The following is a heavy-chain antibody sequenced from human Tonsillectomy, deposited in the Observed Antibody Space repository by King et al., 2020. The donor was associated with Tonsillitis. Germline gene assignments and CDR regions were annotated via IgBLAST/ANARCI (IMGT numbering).Heavy chain of an antibody. CDR3: ARDLGIAAAGNLGVFQH. Sequence: VQLVESGSDLKKPGASVKVSCKASGYTFTSYAMNWVRQAPGQGLEWMGWINTNTGNPTYAQGFTGRFVFSFDTSVSTAYLQISSLKAEDTAVYYCARDLGIAAAGNLGVFQHWGQGTLVTVSS. D-gene: IGHD6-13*01. J-gene: IGHJ1*01. CDR2: INTNTGNP. CDR1: GYTFTSYA. V-gene: IGHV7-4-1*02.